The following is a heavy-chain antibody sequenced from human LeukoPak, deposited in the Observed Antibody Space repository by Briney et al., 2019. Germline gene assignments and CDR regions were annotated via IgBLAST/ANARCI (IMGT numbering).Heavy chain of an antibody. CDR2: ISYDGSNK. CDR3: ASSSRGSGVD. V-gene: IGHV3-30-3*01. J-gene: IGHJ4*02. CDR1: GFTFSSYA. Sequence: GGSLRLSCAASGFTFSSYAMHWVRQAPGKGLEWVAVISYDGSNKYYADSVKGRFTISRDNSKNTLYLQMNSLRAEDTAVYYCASSSRGSGVDWGQGTLVTVSS. D-gene: IGHD5-12*01.